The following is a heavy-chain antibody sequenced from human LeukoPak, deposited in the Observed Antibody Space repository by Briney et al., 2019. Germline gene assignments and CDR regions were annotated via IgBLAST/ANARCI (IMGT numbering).Heavy chain of an antibody. J-gene: IGHJ4*02. CDR2: IYTSGST. V-gene: IGHV4-61*02. D-gene: IGHD5-12*01. CDR1: GGSISSGSYY. CDR3: ARGAYEGSYFDY. Sequence: PSQTLSLTCTVSGGSISSGSYYWSWIRQPAGKGLEWIGRIYTSGSTDYNPSLKSRVTISVDTSKNQFSLKLSSVTAADTAVYYCARGAYEGSYFDYWGQGTLVTVSS.